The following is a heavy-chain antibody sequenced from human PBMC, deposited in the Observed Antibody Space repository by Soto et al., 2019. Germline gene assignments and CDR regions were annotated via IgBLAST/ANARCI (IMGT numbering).Heavy chain of an antibody. CDR3: ARDRHSGSYSWFHP. CDR2: ISVSGAYI. D-gene: IGHD1-26*01. V-gene: IGHV3-21*01. Sequence: EVQLVESGGGLVTPGGSLRLSCLASGFTLSDYNMNWVRQSPGKGLEWLSSISVSGAYIHYAASVKGRFAISRDNAKSTVYLQMSSLRGEDTAIYYCARDRHSGSYSWFHPWGQGTLVTVSS. CDR1: GFTLSDYN. J-gene: IGHJ5*02.